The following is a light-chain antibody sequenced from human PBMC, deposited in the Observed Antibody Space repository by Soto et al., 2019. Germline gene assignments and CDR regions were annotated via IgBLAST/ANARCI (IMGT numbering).Light chain of an antibody. CDR2: EGS. J-gene: IGLJ2*01. CDR1: SSDVGSYNL. CDR3: CSYAGSSTFHVV. V-gene: IGLV2-23*03. Sequence: HSALTQPASVSGSPGQSITISCTGTSSDVGSYNLVSWYQQHPGKAPKLMIYEGSKRPSGVSNRFSGSKSGNTASLTISGLQAEDEADYYCCSYAGSSTFHVVFGGGTKVTVL.